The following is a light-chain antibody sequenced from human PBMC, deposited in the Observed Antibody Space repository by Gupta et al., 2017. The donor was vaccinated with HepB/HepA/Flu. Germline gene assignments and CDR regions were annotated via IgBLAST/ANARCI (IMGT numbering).Light chain of an antibody. J-gene: IGLJ2*01. V-gene: IGLV2-11*01. Sequence: QSSLHQPRPWSGSPGQSVTISCPGTSSASGGYNYVSGYQQHPGKAPTFMIYDINKPHSGVPDRLSGSKSGNTASLTISGLQAEYEAYYFCCSYAGSYTVVFGGGTKLTVL. CDR1: SSASGGYNY. CDR3: CSYAGSYTVV. CDR2: DIN.